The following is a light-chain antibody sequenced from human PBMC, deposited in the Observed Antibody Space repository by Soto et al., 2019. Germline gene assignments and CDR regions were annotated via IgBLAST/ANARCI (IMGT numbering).Light chain of an antibody. CDR3: KQYYSYPRT. V-gene: IGKV1-5*01. CDR2: DAY. Sequence: DIQMTQSPSTLSASVGDRVTITCRASQSISGWLAWYQQKPGKPPKLXIYDAYSLEGGVQSRFSGSGSGTDFTLTIRCLQSEDFATYYCKQYYSYPRTFGQGTKVDI. CDR1: QSISGW. J-gene: IGKJ1*01.